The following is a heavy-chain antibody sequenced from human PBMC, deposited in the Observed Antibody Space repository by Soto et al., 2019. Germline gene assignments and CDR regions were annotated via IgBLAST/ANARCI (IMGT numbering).Heavy chain of an antibody. CDR2: ISGSGGST. CDR3: AKDTQLWYDFDY. J-gene: IGHJ4*02. D-gene: IGHD5-18*01. V-gene: IGHV3-23*01. Sequence: EGSLRLSCAASGFTFSSYAMSWVRQAPGKGLEWVSAISGSGGSTYYADSVKGRFTISRDNSTNTLYLQMNSLRSEDTALYYCAKDTQLWYDFDYWGQGTLVTFSS. CDR1: GFTFSSYA.